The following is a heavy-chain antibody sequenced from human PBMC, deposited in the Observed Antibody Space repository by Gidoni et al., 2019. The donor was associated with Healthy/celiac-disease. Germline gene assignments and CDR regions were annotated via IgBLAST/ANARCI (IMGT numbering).Heavy chain of an antibody. CDR2: IIPIFGTA. D-gene: IGHD5-12*01. Sequence: QVQLVQSGAEVKKPGSSVKVSCKASGGPFRSYAISWVRQAPGQGLEWMGGIIPIFGTANYAQKFQGRVTITADESTSTAYMELSSLRSEDTAVYYCARTGSGGYSGYDFGYYRIWGQGTLVTVSS. CDR3: ARTGSGGYSGYDFGYYRI. J-gene: IGHJ4*02. V-gene: IGHV1-69*01. CDR1: GGPFRSYA.